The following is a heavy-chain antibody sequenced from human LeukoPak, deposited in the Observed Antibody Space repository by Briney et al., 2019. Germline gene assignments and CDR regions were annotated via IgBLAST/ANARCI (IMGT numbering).Heavy chain of an antibody. V-gene: IGHV4-38-2*01. CDR1: GYSISSGYY. CDR2: IYHSGST. CDR3: AIRTTTVTVEIDY. D-gene: IGHD4-17*01. J-gene: IGHJ4*02. Sequence: PSETLSLTCAVSGYSISSGYYWGWIWQPPGKGLEWIGSIYHSGSTYYNPSLKSRVTISVDTSKNQFSLKLSSVTAADTAVYYCAIRTTTVTVEIDYWGQGTLVTVSS.